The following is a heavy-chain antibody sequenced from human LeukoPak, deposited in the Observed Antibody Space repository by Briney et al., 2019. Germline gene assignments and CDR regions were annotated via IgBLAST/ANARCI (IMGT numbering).Heavy chain of an antibody. V-gene: IGHV3-23*01. Sequence: GGSLRLSCAASGFTFSTYVMSWVRQAPGKGLEWVSAISGSGGTTYYADSVKGRFTISRDNSKNTVFLQMNSLRAEDTAVYYCARGMGGYTFDYWGQGTLVTVS. CDR3: ARGMGGYTFDY. J-gene: IGHJ4*02. CDR2: ISGSGGTT. CDR1: GFTFSTYV. D-gene: IGHD5-24*01.